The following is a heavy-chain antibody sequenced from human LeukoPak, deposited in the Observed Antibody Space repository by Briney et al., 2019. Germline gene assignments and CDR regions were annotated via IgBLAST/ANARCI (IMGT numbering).Heavy chain of an antibody. Sequence: GGSLRLSCAASGFTFSSYAMHWVRQAPGKGLEWVAVISYDGSNKYYADSVKGRFTISRDNAKNSLYLQMNSLRAEDTAVYYCALYYYDSSGYSRPNAFDIWGQGTMVTVSS. CDR3: ALYYYDSSGYSRPNAFDI. D-gene: IGHD3-22*01. CDR2: ISYDGSNK. CDR1: GFTFSSYA. V-gene: IGHV3-30-3*01. J-gene: IGHJ3*02.